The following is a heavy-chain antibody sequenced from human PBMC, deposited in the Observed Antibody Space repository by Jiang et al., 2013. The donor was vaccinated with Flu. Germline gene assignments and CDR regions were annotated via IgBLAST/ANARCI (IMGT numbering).Heavy chain of an antibody. Sequence: GAEVKKPGASVKVSCKTSGYTFSAYYMHWVRQAPGQGLEWLGWINPDSDGTNYAQKFQGRVTMTRDTSVSTVYMELSRLTSDDTAVYFCARDGYDYWGQGTLVTVSS. CDR2: INPDSDGT. V-gene: IGHV1-2*02. CDR3: ARDGYDY. CDR1: GYTFSAYY. J-gene: IGHJ4*02. D-gene: IGHD5-18*01.